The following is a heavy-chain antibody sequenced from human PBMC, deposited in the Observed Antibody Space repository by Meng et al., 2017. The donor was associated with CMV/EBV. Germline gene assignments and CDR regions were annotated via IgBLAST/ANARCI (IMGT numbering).Heavy chain of an antibody. CDR3: TVRIAVAGTIGY. V-gene: IGHV3-73*01. CDR2: IRSKANSYAT. D-gene: IGHD6-19*01. Sequence: GESLKISCAASGFTFSGSAMHWVRQASGKGLEWVGRIRSKANSYATAYAASVKGRFTISRDDSKNTAYLQMNSLKTEDTAVYYCTVRIAVAGTIGYWGQGTLVTVSS. CDR1: GFTFSGSA. J-gene: IGHJ4*02.